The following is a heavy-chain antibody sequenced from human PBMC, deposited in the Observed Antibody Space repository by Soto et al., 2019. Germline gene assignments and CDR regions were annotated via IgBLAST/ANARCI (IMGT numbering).Heavy chain of an antibody. Sequence: GASVKVSCKASGYTFTDYHIHWVRQAPGQSLEFMGWINANNGGAGSAQQFQGRVTVTRDTSITTVYMELSNLRSDDTAVYYCAREGGSETLQPSYNWFDTWGQGTLVTV. CDR3: AREGGSETLQPSYNWFDT. CDR1: GYTFTDYH. V-gene: IGHV1-2*02. D-gene: IGHD6-25*01. CDR2: INANNGGA. J-gene: IGHJ5*02.